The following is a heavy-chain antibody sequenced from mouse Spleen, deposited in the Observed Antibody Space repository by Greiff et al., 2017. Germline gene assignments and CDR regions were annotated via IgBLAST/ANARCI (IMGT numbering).Heavy chain of an antibody. Sequence: QVQLQQPGAELVRPGSSVKLSCKASGYTFTSYWMHWVKQRPIQGLEWIGNIDPSDSETHYNQKFKDKATLTVDKSSSTAYMQLSSLTSEDSAVYYCARGEDGTLYAMDYWGQGTSVTVSS. D-gene: IGHD2-1*01. V-gene: IGHV1-52*01. J-gene: IGHJ4*01. CDR2: IDPSDSET. CDR1: GYTFTSYW. CDR3: ARGEDGTLYAMDY.